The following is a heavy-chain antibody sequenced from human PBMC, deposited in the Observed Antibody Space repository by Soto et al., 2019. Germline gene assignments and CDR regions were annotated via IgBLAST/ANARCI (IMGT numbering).Heavy chain of an antibody. J-gene: IGHJ4*02. CDR2: INHSGST. CDR3: ARARYFDWLRRAKTLDY. CDR1: GGSFSGYY. Sequence: SETLSLTCAVYGGSFSGYYWSWIRQPPGKGLEWIGEINHSGSTNYNPSLKSRVTISVDTSKNQFSLKLSSVTAADTAVYYCARARYFDWLRRAKTLDYWGQGTLVTVS. D-gene: IGHD3-9*01. V-gene: IGHV4-34*01.